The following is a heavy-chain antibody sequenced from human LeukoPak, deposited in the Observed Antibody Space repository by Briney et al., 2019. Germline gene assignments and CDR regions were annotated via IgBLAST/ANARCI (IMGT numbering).Heavy chain of an antibody. D-gene: IGHD1-1*01. CDR3: AKDQGGTTAFDI. J-gene: IGHJ3*02. CDR2: ISGSGGST. CDR1: GFTFSSYA. Sequence: QTGGSLRLSCAASGFTFSSYAMSWVRQAPGKGLEWVSAISGSGGSTYYADSVKGRFTISRDNSKNTLYLQMNSLRAEDTAVYYCAKDQGGTTAFDIWGQGTMVTVSS. V-gene: IGHV3-23*01.